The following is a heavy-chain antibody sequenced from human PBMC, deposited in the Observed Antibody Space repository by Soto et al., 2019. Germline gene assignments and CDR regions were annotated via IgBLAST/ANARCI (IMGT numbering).Heavy chain of an antibody. CDR3: ASGRPSTDCSSGVCYPVAGYFYMDV. Sequence: QVQLHESGPGLVKPSETLSLTCTVSGGSFNDYYWSWIRQPPGQGLEWVGYTHYSGGAIYSPSTKSPVIMSVDTSKKQIALTLNSVTDADTAVYYCASGRPSTDCSSGVCYPVAGYFYMDVWGKGTVVTVSS. CDR2: THYSGGA. J-gene: IGHJ6*03. CDR1: GGSFNDYY. V-gene: IGHV4-59*08. D-gene: IGHD2-8*01.